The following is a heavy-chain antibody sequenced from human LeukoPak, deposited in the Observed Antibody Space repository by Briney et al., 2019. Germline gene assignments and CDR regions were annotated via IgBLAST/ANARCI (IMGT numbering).Heavy chain of an antibody. CDR1: GFTFSNAW. CDR2: IKSKTDGGTT. V-gene: IGHV3-15*01. CDR3: TTDHADGYCSSTSWPIDC. Sequence: GGSLRLSCAASGFTFSNAWMSWVRQAPGKGLEWVGRIKSKTDGGTTDYAAPVKGRFTISRDDSKNTLYLQMNSLKTEDTAVYYCTTDHADGYCSSTSWPIDCWGQGTLVTVSS. D-gene: IGHD2-2*01. J-gene: IGHJ4*02.